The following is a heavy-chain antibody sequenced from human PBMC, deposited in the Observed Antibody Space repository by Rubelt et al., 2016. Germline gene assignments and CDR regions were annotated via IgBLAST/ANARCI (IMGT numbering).Heavy chain of an antibody. CDR2: ISGSGGRT. J-gene: IGHJ4*02. Sequence: EVQLLESGGGLVQPGGSLRLSCAASGFTFSSYAMSWVRQAPGKGLEWVSAISGSGGRTYYADSVKGRSTMSRDNAKNSLYLQMNSLRAEDTAVYYCARDEFDYWGQGTLVTVSS. CDR3: ARDEFDY. D-gene: IGHD3-10*01. V-gene: IGHV3-23*01. CDR1: GFTFSSYA.